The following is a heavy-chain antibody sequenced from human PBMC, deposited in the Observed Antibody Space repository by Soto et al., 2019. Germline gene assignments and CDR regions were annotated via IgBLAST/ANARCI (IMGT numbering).Heavy chain of an antibody. CDR3: ARGFNWNDVWHIMN. D-gene: IGHD1-20*01. J-gene: IGHJ4*02. Sequence: GGALRLSRAAAGFPFSSYCMHWVPPAPGKGLEWVAVIWYDGSNKYYADSVKGRFTISRDNSKNTLYLQMNSLRAEDTAVYYCARGFNWNDVWHIMNWGQGTLVTVSS. V-gene: IGHV3-33*01. CDR2: IWYDGSNK. CDR1: GFPFSSYC.